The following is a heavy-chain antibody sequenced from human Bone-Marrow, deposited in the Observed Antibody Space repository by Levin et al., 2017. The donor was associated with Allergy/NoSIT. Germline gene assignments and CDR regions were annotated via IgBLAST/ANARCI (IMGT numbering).Heavy chain of an antibody. CDR2: TDPSDSYT. V-gene: IGHV5-10-1*01. CDR3: ARTPSEYSGYASGFFDI. J-gene: IGHJ3*02. Sequence: PGGSLRLSCKGSGYSFTSYWISWVRQMPGKGLEWMGRTDPSDSYTNYSPSFQGHVTISADKSISTAYLQWSSLKASDTAMYYCARTPSEYSGYASGFFDIWGQGTMVTVSS. CDR1: GYSFTSYW. D-gene: IGHD5-12*01.